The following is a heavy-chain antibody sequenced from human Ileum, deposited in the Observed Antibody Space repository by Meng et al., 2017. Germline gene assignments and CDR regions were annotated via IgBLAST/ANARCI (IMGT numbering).Heavy chain of an antibody. Sequence: SETLSLTCTVSGGSISSYYWSWIRQPPGKGLEWIGYIYYSGSTNYNPSLKSRVTISVDTSKNQFSLKLSSVTAADTAVYYCARGFEADYWGQGTRVTVSS. J-gene: IGHJ4*02. CDR1: GGSISSYY. V-gene: IGHV4-59*01. CDR3: ARGFEADY. CDR2: IYYSGST.